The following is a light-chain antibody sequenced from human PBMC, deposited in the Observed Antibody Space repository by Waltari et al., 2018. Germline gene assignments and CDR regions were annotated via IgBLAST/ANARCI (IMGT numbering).Light chain of an antibody. CDR2: EDN. Sequence: NFMLTQPHSVSESPGKTVTISCTRSSGSIASNYVQWYQQRPGSAPTTVIYEDNQRPSGVPDRFSGSIDSSSNAASLTISGLKTEDEADYCCQSYDSSNNWVFGGGTKLTVL. CDR3: QSYDSSNNWV. CDR1: SGSIASNY. J-gene: IGLJ3*02. V-gene: IGLV6-57*03.